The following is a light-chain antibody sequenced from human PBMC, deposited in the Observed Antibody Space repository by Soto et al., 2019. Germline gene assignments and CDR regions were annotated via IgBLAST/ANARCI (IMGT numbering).Light chain of an antibody. J-gene: IGKJ3*01. CDR2: GAS. CDR1: QTINSW. Sequence: DIQMTQSPSTLSASVGDRVNITCRASQTINSWLAWYQQKPGKAPRLLIYGASSLQTGVPSRFSGSGSGTEFTLTISSLQSDDFAIYYCQQYNSYFFTFGPGTKGDVK. V-gene: IGKV1-5*03. CDR3: QQYNSYFFT.